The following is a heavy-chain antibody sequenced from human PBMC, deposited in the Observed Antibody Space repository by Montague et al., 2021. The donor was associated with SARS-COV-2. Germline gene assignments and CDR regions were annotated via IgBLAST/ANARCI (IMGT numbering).Heavy chain of an antibody. CDR1: GGSFSGYS. CDR2: INNNGST. CDR3: ARGGEGISYIGVVPAARDSYCYLDV. Sequence: SETLSLTCTVYGGSFSGYSWCWFRQPPPKGLEWFGEINNNGSTNYYPSPTSRVTITVDTSKNQFSLKLSSVTAADTAVYYCARGGEGISYIGVVPAARDSYCYLDVWGKGTPVTVSS. D-gene: IGHD2-2*01. J-gene: IGHJ6*03. V-gene: IGHV4-34*01.